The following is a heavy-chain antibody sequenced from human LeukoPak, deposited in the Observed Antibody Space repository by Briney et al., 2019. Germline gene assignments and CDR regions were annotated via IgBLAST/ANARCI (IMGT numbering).Heavy chain of an antibody. J-gene: IGHJ1*01. D-gene: IGHD1-26*01. Sequence: GGSLRLSCVVSGFTFSRYMGWVRQSPGKGLEWVAMTASDGGDRNYVDSVKGRFTIYRDNSENTLYLQMNSLAAEDTAVYYCAFLIREPQHWGQGTLVTVSS. CDR3: AFLIREPQH. V-gene: IGHV3-7*01. CDR2: TASDGGDR. CDR1: GFTFSRY.